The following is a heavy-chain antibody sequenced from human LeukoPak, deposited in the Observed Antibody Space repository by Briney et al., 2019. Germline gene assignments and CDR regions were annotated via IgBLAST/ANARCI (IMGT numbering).Heavy chain of an antibody. V-gene: IGHV3-74*01. CDR1: GFTVSTYW. CDR3: ARPRQCYSTTSCANHFDY. CDR2: INSDGSST. Sequence: GGSLRLPCAASGFTVSTYWMHWVRQAPGKGLVWVSRINSDGSSTSYADSVKGRFTISRDNAKNTLYLEMNSLRAEDTAVYYCARPRQCYSTTSCANHFDYWGQGTLVTVSS. D-gene: IGHD2-2*01. J-gene: IGHJ4*02.